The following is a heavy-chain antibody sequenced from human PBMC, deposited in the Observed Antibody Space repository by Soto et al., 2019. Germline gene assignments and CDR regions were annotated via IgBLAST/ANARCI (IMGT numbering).Heavy chain of an antibody. J-gene: IGHJ4*02. CDR2: VSGTGDNT. CDR1: GFIFGTYG. V-gene: IGHV3-23*01. CDR3: AKNGPRSHYSSSSTDLDY. D-gene: IGHD6-6*01. Sequence: EVQLLESGGGLVQPGGALRLSCAASGFIFGTYGMSWVRQAPGKGLEWVSAVSGTGDNTYYADSAKGRFTISRDNSRNPLYLQMNSLRVEDTAIYYCAKNGPRSHYSSSSTDLDYWGLGTLVTVSS.